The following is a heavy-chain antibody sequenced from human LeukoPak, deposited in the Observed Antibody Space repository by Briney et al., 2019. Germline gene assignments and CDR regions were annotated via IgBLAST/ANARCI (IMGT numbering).Heavy chain of an antibody. Sequence: GGSLRLSCAASGFTFDDYAMHWVRQAPGKGLEWVSGISWNSGSIGYADSVKGRFTISRDNAKNSLYLQMNSLRAEDTALYYCAKDRGSSWYLGWFDPWGQGILVTVSS. CDR3: AKDRGSSWYLGWFDP. V-gene: IGHV3-9*01. CDR1: GFTFDDYA. D-gene: IGHD6-13*01. CDR2: ISWNSGSI. J-gene: IGHJ5*02.